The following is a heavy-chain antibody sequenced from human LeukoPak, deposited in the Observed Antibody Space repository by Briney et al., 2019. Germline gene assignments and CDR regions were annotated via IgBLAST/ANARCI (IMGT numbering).Heavy chain of an antibody. D-gene: IGHD3-22*01. V-gene: IGHV1-18*01. Sequence: GASVKVSCKASGYTFTSYDISWVRQAPGQGLEWMGWISGYNGNTNYAQKLQGRVTMTTDTSTSTAYMELRSLRSDDTAVYYCARERALYDSSGYSHPYFDYWGQGTLVTVSS. CDR3: ARERALYDSSGYSHPYFDY. CDR2: ISGYNGNT. CDR1: GYTFTSYD. J-gene: IGHJ4*02.